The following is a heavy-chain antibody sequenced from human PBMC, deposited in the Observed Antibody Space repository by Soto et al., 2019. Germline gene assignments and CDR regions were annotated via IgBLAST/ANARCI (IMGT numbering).Heavy chain of an antibody. D-gene: IGHD3-22*01. V-gene: IGHV4-30-2*01. CDR2: IYHSGSTYIYHSGST. CDR1: VGSISSGGYS. Sequence: CAVSVGSISSGGYSWRWIRQPPGKGLEWIGYIYHSGSTYIYHSGSTYYNPSLNSRVTISGDRAKNQFSLTLSSVTAADTAVYYCASGVNYYDSSGSSWFDPWGQGALVTVSS. J-gene: IGHJ5*02. CDR3: ASGVNYYDSSGSSWFDP.